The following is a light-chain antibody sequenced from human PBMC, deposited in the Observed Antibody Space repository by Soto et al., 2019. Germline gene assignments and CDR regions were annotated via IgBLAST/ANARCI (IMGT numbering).Light chain of an antibody. CDR1: QTIGPY. CDR3: QQRSNWPPLFT. V-gene: IGKV3-11*01. CDR2: DTP. Sequence: EIVLTQSPATLSLSPGERATLSCRASQTIGPYLAWFQQKPGQAPRLLIYDTPSRATGVPGRFSGSGSGTDFTLTISSLEPEDFAVYYCQQRSNWPPLFTFGPGTKVDIK. J-gene: IGKJ3*01.